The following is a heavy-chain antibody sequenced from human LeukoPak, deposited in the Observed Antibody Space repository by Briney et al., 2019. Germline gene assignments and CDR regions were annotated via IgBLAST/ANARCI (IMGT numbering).Heavy chain of an antibody. J-gene: IGHJ4*02. Sequence: GASVKVSCKASGYTFTTYAMNWVRQAPGQGLEWMGWINTNTGNPTYAQGFTGRFVFSLDTSVSTAYLQISSLKAEDTAAYYCARGYCSGGSCSLVDYWGQGTLVTVSS. CDR2: INTNTGNP. V-gene: IGHV7-4-1*02. D-gene: IGHD2-15*01. CDR3: ARGYCSGGSCSLVDY. CDR1: GYTFTTYA.